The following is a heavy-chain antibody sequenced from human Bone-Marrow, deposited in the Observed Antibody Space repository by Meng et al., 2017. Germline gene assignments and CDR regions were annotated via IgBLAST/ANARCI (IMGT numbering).Heavy chain of an antibody. J-gene: IGHJ3*02. CDR1: GFTFSSYA. D-gene: IGHD6-19*01. V-gene: IGHV3-30*04. CDR2: ISYDGSNK. Sequence: GESLKISCAASGFTFSSYAMHWVRQAPGKGLEGVAVISYDGSNKYYADSVKGRFTISRDKSKNTLYLQMNSLRAEDTDEYYCAREWPSSGGYVYTGAFDIWGQGTMVTVSS. CDR3: AREWPSSGGYVYTGAFDI.